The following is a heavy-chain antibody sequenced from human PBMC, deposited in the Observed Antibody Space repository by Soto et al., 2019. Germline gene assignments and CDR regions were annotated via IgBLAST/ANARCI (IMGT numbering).Heavy chain of an antibody. J-gene: IGHJ6*02. CDR1: GFTFRRYG. CDR3: AREPGGGDAYKFWYYGMDV. CDR2: IGSDGSTK. D-gene: IGHD3-16*01. V-gene: IGHV3-33*01. Sequence: QVQLVESVGGVVQPGRSLRRSCAASGFTFRRYGRHWVRQAPGKGLEWVAVIGSDGSTKYYADSVKGRFTISRDNSKNTMYLQMNCLRAADTAGSCCAREPGGGDAYKFWYYGMDVWGHGTTVTVSS.